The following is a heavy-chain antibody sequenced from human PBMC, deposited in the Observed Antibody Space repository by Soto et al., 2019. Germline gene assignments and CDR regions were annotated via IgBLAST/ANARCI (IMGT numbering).Heavy chain of an antibody. J-gene: IGHJ4*02. CDR3: ARAGQYYDSSGYAD. D-gene: IGHD3-22*01. Sequence: QGKLVQSGTEVKKPGASMKVSCKAAGYSCATSGSSCVRQAPGQGLESMGWISAYNGNTNYDQKLQDRIIMTTDTSTSTAYLELRSLRSDDTAGYYGARAGQYYDSSGYADCGQGALVTVSS. CDR2: ISAYNGNT. CDR1: GYSCATSG. V-gene: IGHV1-18*01.